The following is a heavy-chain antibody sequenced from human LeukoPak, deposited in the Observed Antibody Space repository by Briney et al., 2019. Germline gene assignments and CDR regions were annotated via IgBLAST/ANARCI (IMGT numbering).Heavy chain of an antibody. V-gene: IGHV3-7*01. J-gene: IGHJ4*02. CDR2: INQDGSQK. CDR3: ARLKDDVTKLDY. Sequence: GGSLRLSCAASGFTFSTYWMSWVRQAPGKGLGWVANINQDGSQKRYVDSVQGRFTISRDNTKNSLFLQMNSLRAEDTAVYYCARLKDDVTKLDYWGQGTLVTVSS. D-gene: IGHD2-8*01. CDR1: GFTFSTYW.